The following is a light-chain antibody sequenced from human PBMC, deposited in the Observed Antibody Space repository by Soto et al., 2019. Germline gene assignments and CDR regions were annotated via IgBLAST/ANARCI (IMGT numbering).Light chain of an antibody. J-gene: IGKJ2*01. CDR2: AAS. CDR1: QSVSSYY. V-gene: IGKV3D-20*02. Sequence: EIVLTQSPGTLSLSPGERATLSCRASQSVSSYYLAWYQQKPGQAPRLLIYAASSRATGIPDRFSGGGSGTDFTLTISSLEPEDFAVYYCQQRSNWPLYTFGQGTKLEIK. CDR3: QQRSNWPLYT.